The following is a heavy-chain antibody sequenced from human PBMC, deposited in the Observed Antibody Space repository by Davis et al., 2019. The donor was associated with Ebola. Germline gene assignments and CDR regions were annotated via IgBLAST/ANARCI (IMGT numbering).Heavy chain of an antibody. CDR1: GGSISSYY. J-gene: IGHJ4*02. CDR2: IYYSGST. D-gene: IGHD3-3*01. CDR3: ARDTIRESFDY. Sequence: PSETLSLTCTVSGGSISSYYWSWIRQPPGKGLEWIGYIYYSGSTNYNPSLKSRVTMSVDTSKNQFSLKLSSVTAADTAVYYCARDTIRESFDYWGQGTLVTVSS. V-gene: IGHV4-59*12.